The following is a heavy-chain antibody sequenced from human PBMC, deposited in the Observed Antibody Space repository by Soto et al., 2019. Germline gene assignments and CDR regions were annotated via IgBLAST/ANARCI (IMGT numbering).Heavy chain of an antibody. D-gene: IGHD3-10*01. J-gene: IGHJ4*02. V-gene: IGHV3-9*01. CDR3: ANLPLYGSGFDC. CDR1: GFTFDDYA. Sequence: EAQLVESGGGLVQPGRSLRLSCVASGFTFDDYAIHWVRQAPGKGLEWVWGISWNGAATGYAASVKGRFTMSRDNAKNSLYLQMCSLRTEDTAIYYCANLPLYGSGFDCWGQGTLVTVSS. CDR2: ISWNGAAT.